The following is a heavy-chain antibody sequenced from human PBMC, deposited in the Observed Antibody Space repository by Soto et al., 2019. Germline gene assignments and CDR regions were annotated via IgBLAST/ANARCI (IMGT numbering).Heavy chain of an antibody. CDR2: IYYSGST. J-gene: IGHJ5*02. CDR1: GGSISSYY. V-gene: IGHV4-59*01. Sequence: PSETLSLTCTVSGGSISSYYWSWIRQPPGKGLEWIGYIYYSGSTNYNPSLKSRVTISVDTSKNQFSLKLSSVTAADTAVYCCARAVSGYDYSWFDPWGQGTLVTVSS. CDR3: ARAVSGYDYSWFDP. D-gene: IGHD5-12*01.